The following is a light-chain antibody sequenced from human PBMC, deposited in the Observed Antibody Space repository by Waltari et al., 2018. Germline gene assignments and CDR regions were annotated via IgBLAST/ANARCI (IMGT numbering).Light chain of an antibody. CDR3: QHYNNWPPLT. V-gene: IGKV3-15*01. J-gene: IGKJ4*01. Sequence: EIVMTQSPATLSVSPGERATLSCRASQSVSSNLAWYQQKPGQAPRLLIYGASTRATGIPARFSGSGSGTEVTLNISSLQAGDFAVYYCQHYNNWPPLTFGGGTKVEIK. CDR1: QSVSSN. CDR2: GAS.